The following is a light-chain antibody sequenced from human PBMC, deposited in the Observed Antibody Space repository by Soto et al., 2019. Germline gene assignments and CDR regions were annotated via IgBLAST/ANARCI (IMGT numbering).Light chain of an antibody. V-gene: IGKV1-5*01. J-gene: IGKJ1*01. CDR1: QSISNW. CDR3: QQYNTYPWT. CDR2: DAS. Sequence: DIHMTQSPSTLSASVGDRVTITCRASQSISNWLAWYQQRPGTAPNLLIFDASTLESGVPSRFSGSGSGTEFTLTISGLQPDDFATSYCQQYNTYPWTFGQGTKVDIK.